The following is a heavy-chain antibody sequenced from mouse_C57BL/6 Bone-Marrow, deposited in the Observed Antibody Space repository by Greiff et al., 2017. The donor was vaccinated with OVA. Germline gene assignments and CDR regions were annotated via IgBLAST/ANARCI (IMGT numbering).Heavy chain of an antibody. D-gene: IGHD1-1*01. V-gene: IGHV1-52*01. CDR1: GYTFTSYW. Sequence: QVQLQQPGAELVRPGSSVKLSCKASGYTFTSYWMHWVKQRPIQGLEWIGNIDPSDSETHYNQKFKDKATLTVDKSSSTAYMQLSSLASEDSAVYYCASYGSTDFDYWGQGTTLTVSS. CDR2: IDPSDSET. CDR3: ASYGSTDFDY. J-gene: IGHJ2*01.